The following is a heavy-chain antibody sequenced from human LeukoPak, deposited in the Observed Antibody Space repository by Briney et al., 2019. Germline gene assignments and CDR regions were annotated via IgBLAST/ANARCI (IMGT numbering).Heavy chain of an antibody. V-gene: IGHV4-4*02. J-gene: IGHJ4*02. Sequence: SETLSLTCSVSGDSISSNEWWSWVRQPPGKGLEWIGEVFHSGSTNFNPSLKSRVTISIDKSKNQFSLEVTSVTAADTAVYYCARGPMATIDYWGQGTLVTVSS. CDR2: VFHSGST. D-gene: IGHD5-24*01. CDR1: GDSISSNEW. CDR3: ARGPMATIDY.